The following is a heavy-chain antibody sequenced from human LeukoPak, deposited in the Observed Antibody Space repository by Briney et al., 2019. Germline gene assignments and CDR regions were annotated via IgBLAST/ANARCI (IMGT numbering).Heavy chain of an antibody. V-gene: IGHV1-46*01. CDR3: ARGGLPPYYYYGMDV. CDR2: INPSGGST. CDR1: GYTFTSYC. J-gene: IGHJ6*04. Sequence: ASVKVSCKASGYTFTSYCMHWVRQAPGQGLEWMGIINPSGGSTSYAQKFQGRVTMTRDTSTSTVYMELSSLRSEDTAVYYCARGGLPPYYYYGMDVWGKGTTVTVSS.